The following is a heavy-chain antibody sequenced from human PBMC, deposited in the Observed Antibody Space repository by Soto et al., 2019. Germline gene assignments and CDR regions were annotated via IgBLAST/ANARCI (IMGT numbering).Heavy chain of an antibody. Sequence: EVQLVESGGGLVHPGGSLTLSCAASGFPFNGSAMHWVSQASGKGLEWVGRIRSKPNNYATAYAASLKGRFTISRDDSKNTAYLQMNSLKTEDTAVYYCAGDFYYNMDVWGQGTTVTVSS. CDR2: IRSKPNNYAT. V-gene: IGHV3-73*02. CDR3: AGDFYYNMDV. CDR1: GFPFNGSA. J-gene: IGHJ6*02.